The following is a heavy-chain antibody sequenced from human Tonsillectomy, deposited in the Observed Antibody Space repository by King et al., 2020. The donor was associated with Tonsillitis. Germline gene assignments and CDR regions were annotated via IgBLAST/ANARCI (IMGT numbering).Heavy chain of an antibody. D-gene: IGHD7-27*01. Sequence: VQLVESGGGVVQPGGSLRLSCAASGFTFSTYGFHWVRQAPGKGLEWVAFIRDDGRDIYYTDSVKGRFTISRDNSKNTLYLQMNSLRAEDTAIYYCAKDRHFPWGRFFDSLGQGTLVTVSS. J-gene: IGHJ4*02. CDR3: AKDRHFPWGRFFDS. V-gene: IGHV3-30*02. CDR2: IRDDGRDI. CDR1: GFTFSTYG.